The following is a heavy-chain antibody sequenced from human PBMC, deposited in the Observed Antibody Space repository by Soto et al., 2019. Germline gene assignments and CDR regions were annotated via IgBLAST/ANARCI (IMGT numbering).Heavy chain of an antibody. J-gene: IGHJ3*01. V-gene: IGHV3-74*01. Sequence: EVQLVESGGGLVRPGGSLRLSCAASGFTFSYYWMHWVRQAPGKGLVWVSRIHSDGSSTTYADFVKGRFISSRDNARNTLDLQMNSVRVEDTAGYYCARGDRGAFDLWGQGTVVTVSS. CDR3: ARGDRGAFDL. D-gene: IGHD1-26*01. CDR2: IHSDGSST. CDR1: GFTFSYYW.